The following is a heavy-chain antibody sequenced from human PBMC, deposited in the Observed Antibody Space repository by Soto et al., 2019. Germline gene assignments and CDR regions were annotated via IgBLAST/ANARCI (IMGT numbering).Heavy chain of an antibody. D-gene: IGHD3-16*01. Sequence: SETLSLTCTVSGGSISSYYWSWIRQPPGKGLEWIGYIYYSGGTNYAQKFQGWVTMTRDTSISTAYMELSRLRSDDTAVYYCARWGLRTHAFDIWGQGTMVTVSS. CDR1: GGSISSYY. J-gene: IGHJ3*02. CDR2: IYYSGGT. V-gene: IGHV4-59*01. CDR3: ARWGLRTHAFDI.